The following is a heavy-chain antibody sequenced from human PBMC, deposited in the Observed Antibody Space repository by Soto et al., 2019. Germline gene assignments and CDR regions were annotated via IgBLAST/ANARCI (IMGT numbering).Heavy chain of an antibody. CDR2: INPNSGGT. CDR3: ARDGGVASVYGMDV. J-gene: IGHJ6*02. V-gene: IGHV1-2*02. Sequence: ASVKVSCKASGYTFTSYAMHWVRQAPGQRLEWLGWINPNSGGTNYSQKFRGRVTLSRDTSISTSYLELGRLTTDDTAVYYCARDGGVASVYGMDVWGQGTKVTVS. CDR1: GYTFTSYA. D-gene: IGHD5-12*01.